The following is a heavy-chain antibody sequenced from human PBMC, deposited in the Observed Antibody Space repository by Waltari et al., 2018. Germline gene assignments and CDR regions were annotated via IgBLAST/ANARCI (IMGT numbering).Heavy chain of an antibody. Sequence: QVQLVQSGAEVKKPGASVKVSCKASGYTFTSYAMHWVRQAPGQRLEWMGWINAGNGNTKYSQKFQGRVTITRDTSASTAYMELSSLRSEDTAVYYCARVNIGNCSSTSCYGRKYYYYYYMDVWGKGTTVTVSS. CDR1: GYTFTSYA. V-gene: IGHV1-3*01. CDR2: INAGNGNT. D-gene: IGHD2-2*01. J-gene: IGHJ6*03. CDR3: ARVNIGNCSSTSCYGRKYYYYYYMDV.